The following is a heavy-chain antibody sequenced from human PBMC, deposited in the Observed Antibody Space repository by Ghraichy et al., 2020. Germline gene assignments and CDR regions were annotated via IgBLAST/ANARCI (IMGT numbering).Heavy chain of an antibody. CDR3: ARRGNYRGGAFDI. D-gene: IGHD5-24*01. CDR1: GFTFSTYA. CDR2: RVGVGGGT. J-gene: IGHJ3*02. V-gene: IGHV3-23*01. Sequence: GESLNISCAASGFTFSTYAMAWVRQAPEKGLEWVSSRVGVGGGTFYADSVRGRFTISRDNSRDRLFLQMNSLRAEDTAVYYCARRGNYRGGAFDIWGRGTVVVVSS.